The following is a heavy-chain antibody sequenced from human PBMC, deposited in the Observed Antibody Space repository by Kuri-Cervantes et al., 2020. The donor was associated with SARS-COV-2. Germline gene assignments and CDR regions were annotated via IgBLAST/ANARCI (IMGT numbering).Heavy chain of an antibody. CDR3: ARVHSIFVSCFSAYPLDV. V-gene: IGHV1-69*08. Sequence: SVKVSCKASGGTFISSSITWVRQATGQGLEWMGRINLMFDSANYAQKVQGRVTITADKSTRTTYMELISLTSEDTAVYYCARVHSIFVSCFSAYPLDVWGQGTTVTVSS. J-gene: IGHJ6*02. CDR2: INLMFDSA. D-gene: IGHD2-2*01. CDR1: GGTFISSS.